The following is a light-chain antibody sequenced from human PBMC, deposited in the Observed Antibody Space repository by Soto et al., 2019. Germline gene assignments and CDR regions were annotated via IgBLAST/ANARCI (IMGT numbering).Light chain of an antibody. Sequence: QSVLTPPPSSSGTPGQRVTISCSGSSSNVGGNPVNWYQHVPTTAPKLLIYTNTQRPSGVPDRFSGSKSGTSASLAISGLQSEDEADYYCASWDDSLNGPVFGTGTRSPS. V-gene: IGLV1-44*01. CDR2: TNT. CDR1: SSNVGGNP. CDR3: ASWDDSLNGPV. J-gene: IGLJ1*01.